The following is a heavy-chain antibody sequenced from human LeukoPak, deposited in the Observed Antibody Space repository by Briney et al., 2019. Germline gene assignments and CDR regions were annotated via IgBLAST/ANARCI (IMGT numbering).Heavy chain of an antibody. J-gene: IGHJ6*03. D-gene: IGHD2-2*01. V-gene: IGHV3-30*02. Sequence: GGSLRLSCAASGFTFSSYGMHWVRQAPGKGLEWVAFIRYDGSNKYYADSVKGRFTISRDNSKNTLYLQMNSLRAEDTAVYYCAKDQIVVVPAAIRIFEEYYYYYMDVWGKGTTVTVSS. CDR3: AKDQIVVVPAAIRIFEEYYYYYMDV. CDR1: GFTFSSYG. CDR2: IRYDGSNK.